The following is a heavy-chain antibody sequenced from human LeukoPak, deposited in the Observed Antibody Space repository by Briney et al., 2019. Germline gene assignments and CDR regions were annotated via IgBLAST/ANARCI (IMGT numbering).Heavy chain of an antibody. Sequence: SETLSLTCTVSGGSTSSYHWSWIRQPAGKGLEWIGRIYTSGSTNYNPSLKSRVTMSVDTSKNQFSLKLSSVTAADTAVYYCARDYDILTGIAPFDIWGQGTMVTVSS. J-gene: IGHJ3*02. V-gene: IGHV4-4*07. CDR1: GGSTSSYH. D-gene: IGHD3-9*01. CDR3: ARDYDILTGIAPFDI. CDR2: IYTSGST.